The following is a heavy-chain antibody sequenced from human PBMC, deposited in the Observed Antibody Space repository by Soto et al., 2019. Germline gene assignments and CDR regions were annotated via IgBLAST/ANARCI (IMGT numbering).Heavy chain of an antibody. CDR1: GFTFSSYG. D-gene: IGHD6-13*01. V-gene: IGHV3-30*18. CDR2: ISYDGSNK. CDR3: AKGRSSSWYVGELDY. J-gene: IGHJ4*02. Sequence: QVQLVESGGGVVQPGRSLRLSCAASGFTFSSYGMHWVRQAPGKGLEWVAVISYDGSNKYYADSVKGRFTISRDNSKNTLYLQMNSLRAEDTAVYYGAKGRSSSWYVGELDYWGQGTLVTVSS.